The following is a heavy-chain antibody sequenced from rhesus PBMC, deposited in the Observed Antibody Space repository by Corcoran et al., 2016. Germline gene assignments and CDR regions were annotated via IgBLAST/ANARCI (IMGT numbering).Heavy chain of an antibody. CDR1: GGSISSSTW. CDR2: IYGMCGST. Sequence: QVQLQESGPAVVKPSETLSLTCAVSGGSISSSTWWSWIRQSPGKGLEWIGGIYGMCGSTKYNPSLKRRVTSSTDTAKNQFSLKLSSVTAADTAVYYCARGIAAAMGRDYWGQGVLVTVSS. J-gene: IGHJ4*01. D-gene: IGHD6-25*01. V-gene: IGHV4-93*01. CDR3: ARGIAAAMGRDY.